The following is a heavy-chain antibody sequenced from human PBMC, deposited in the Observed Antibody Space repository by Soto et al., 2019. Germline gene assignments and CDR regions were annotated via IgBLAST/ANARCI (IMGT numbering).Heavy chain of an antibody. J-gene: IGHJ3*02. D-gene: IGHD1-26*01. CDR2: IKYSETT. CDR3: ARHGITGSYYDAFDI. CDR1: GNSIRSSRCH. Sequence: SVTLSITCTVTGNSIRSSRCHWGWIRQPPGQGLEWIASIKYSETTFYNPSLKKRVILSVDTSKNQFALKLSSLTAAETAVYYCARHGITGSYYDAFDIWGQGTMVS. V-gene: IGHV4-39*01.